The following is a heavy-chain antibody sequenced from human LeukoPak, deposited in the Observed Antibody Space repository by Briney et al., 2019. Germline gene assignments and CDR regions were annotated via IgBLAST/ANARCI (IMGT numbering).Heavy chain of an antibody. J-gene: IGHJ3*02. CDR1: GFTFSSYS. V-gene: IGHV3-48*02. Sequence: GGSLRLSCAASGFTFSSYSMNWVRQAPGKGLEGVSYISRSSSTIYYADSVRGRFTISRDNAKNSLYLQMNSLRDEDTAVYYCASRRARAVAFDIWGQGTMVTVSS. CDR3: ASRRARAVAFDI. D-gene: IGHD6-19*01. CDR2: ISRSSSTI.